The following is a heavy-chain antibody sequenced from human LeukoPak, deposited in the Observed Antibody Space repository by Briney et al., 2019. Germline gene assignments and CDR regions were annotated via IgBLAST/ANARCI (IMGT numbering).Heavy chain of an antibody. CDR1: GFTFSDYY. J-gene: IGHJ4*02. CDR2: ISSSGSSI. Sequence: GGSLRLSCAASGFTFSDYYMSWIRQAPGKGLEWVSYISSSGSSIYYADSVKGRFTISRDNAKNSLCLQMNSLRAEDTAVYYCAGGAYSSGWYSSPDYWGQGTLVTVSS. CDR3: AGGAYSSGWYSSPDY. V-gene: IGHV3-11*01. D-gene: IGHD6-19*01.